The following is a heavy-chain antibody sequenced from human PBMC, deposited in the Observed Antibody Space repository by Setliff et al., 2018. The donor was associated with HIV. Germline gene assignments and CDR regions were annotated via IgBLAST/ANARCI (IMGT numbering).Heavy chain of an antibody. V-gene: IGHV1-18*01. CDR2: ISAYNGNT. CDR1: GYTFTNYG. CDR3: ARYGSGWPLWYFDL. D-gene: IGHD6-19*01. J-gene: IGHJ2*01. Sequence: ASVKVSCKASGYTFTNYGISWVRQAPGQGLEWMGWISAYNGNTNHAQKLQGRVTMTTDTSTSTAYMELRSLRSDDTAVYYCARYGSGWPLWYFDLWGRGTLVTVSS.